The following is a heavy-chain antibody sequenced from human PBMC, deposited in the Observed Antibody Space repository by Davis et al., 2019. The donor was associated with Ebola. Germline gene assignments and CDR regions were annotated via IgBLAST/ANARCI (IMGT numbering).Heavy chain of an antibody. Sequence: ASVKVSCKASSYTFSTYTITWVRQAPGQGLEWMGWISVYSGNTNYAQNLQDRITMTTDTSTSTAYMELRSLRSDDTAVYYCARCSPPGWFDPWGQGTLVTVSS. J-gene: IGHJ5*02. CDR2: ISVYSGNT. D-gene: IGHD3-10*02. CDR3: ARCSPPGWFDP. V-gene: IGHV1-18*01. CDR1: SYTFSTYT.